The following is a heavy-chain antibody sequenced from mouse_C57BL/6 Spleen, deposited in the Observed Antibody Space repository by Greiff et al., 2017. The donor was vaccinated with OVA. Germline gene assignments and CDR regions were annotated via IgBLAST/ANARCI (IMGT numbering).Heavy chain of an antibody. CDR3: AKKCNYRGYYAMDY. CDR1: GFSLTSYG. J-gene: IGHJ4*01. CDR2: IWRGGST. Sequence: QVQLQQSGPGLVQPSQSLSITCTVSGFSLTSYGVHWVRQSPGKGLEWLGVIWRGGSTDYNAAFMSRLSITKDNSKSQVFFKMNSLQADDTAIYYCAKKCNYRGYYAMDYWGQGTSVTVSS. V-gene: IGHV2-5*01. D-gene: IGHD2-1*01.